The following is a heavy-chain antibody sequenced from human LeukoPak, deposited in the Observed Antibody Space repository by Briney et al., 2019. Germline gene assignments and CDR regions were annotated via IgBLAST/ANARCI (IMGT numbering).Heavy chain of an antibody. CDR2: INHSGST. CDR1: GGSFSGYY. Sequence: SETLSLTCAVYGGSFSGYYWSWIRQPPGKGLEWIGEINHSGSTNYNPSLKSRVTISVDTSKNQFSLKLSSVTAADTAVYYCVRGNIVVVPAALYSRHIDYWGQGTLVTVSS. CDR3: VRGNIVVVPAALYSRHIDY. V-gene: IGHV4-34*01. J-gene: IGHJ4*02. D-gene: IGHD2-2*01.